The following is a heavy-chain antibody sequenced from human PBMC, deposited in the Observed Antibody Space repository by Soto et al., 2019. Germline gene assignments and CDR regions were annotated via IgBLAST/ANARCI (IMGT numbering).Heavy chain of an antibody. D-gene: IGHD3-22*01. CDR1: GFTFSSYS. CDR2: ISSSSSTI. CDR3: ARDVYYYDSSGYPNYFDY. V-gene: IGHV3-48*02. Sequence: PGGSLRLSCAASGFTFSSYSMSWVRQAPGKGLEWVSYISSSSSTIYYADSVKGRFTISRDNAKNSLYLQMNSLRDEDTAVYYCARDVYYYDSSGYPNYFDYWGQGTLVTVSS. J-gene: IGHJ4*02.